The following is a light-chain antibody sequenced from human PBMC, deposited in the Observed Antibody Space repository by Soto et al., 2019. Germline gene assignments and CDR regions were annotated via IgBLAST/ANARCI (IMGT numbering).Light chain of an antibody. CDR1: SSDVGGYNY. CDR3: SSYTGSTNVV. V-gene: IGLV2-14*03. Sequence: QSALTQPASVSGSPGQSITISCTGTSSDVGGYNYVSWYQQHPGKAPKLMIYDVSNRPSGVSNRFSGSKSGNTASLTISGLQAEDDADYYCSSYTGSTNVVFGGGTKLTVL. CDR2: DVS. J-gene: IGLJ2*01.